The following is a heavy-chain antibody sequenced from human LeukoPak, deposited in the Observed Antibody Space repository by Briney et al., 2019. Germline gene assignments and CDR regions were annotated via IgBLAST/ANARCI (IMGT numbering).Heavy chain of an antibody. CDR2: MNPNCGGT. V-gene: IGHV1-2*02. D-gene: IGHD5-24*01. Sequence: ASVTVSYRASGYTFTIYDIKWVRQARGQGGEGMGWMNPNCGGTNYAQKFQGRVTFTRDTSISTAYMELSRLRSDDTAVYYCARTERWLQSDAFDIWGQGTMVTVSS. CDR1: GYTFTIYD. J-gene: IGHJ3*02. CDR3: ARTERWLQSDAFDI.